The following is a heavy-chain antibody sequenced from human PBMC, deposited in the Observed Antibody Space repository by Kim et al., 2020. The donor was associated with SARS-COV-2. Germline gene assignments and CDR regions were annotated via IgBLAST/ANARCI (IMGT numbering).Heavy chain of an antibody. D-gene: IGHD2-2*01. CDR3: ASRGVVVPARYYYYYGMDV. J-gene: IGHJ6*02. CDR2: INPSGGST. V-gene: IGHV1-46*01. Sequence: ASVKVSCKASGYTFTSYYMHWVRQAPGQGLEWMGIINPSGGSTSYAQKFQGRVTMTRDTSTSTVYMELSSLRSEDTAVYYCASRGVVVPARYYYYYGMDVWGQGNTVTVSS. CDR1: GYTFTSYY.